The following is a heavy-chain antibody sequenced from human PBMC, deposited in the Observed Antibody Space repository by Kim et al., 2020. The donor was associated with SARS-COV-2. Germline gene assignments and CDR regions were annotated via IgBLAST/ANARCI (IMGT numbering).Heavy chain of an antibody. J-gene: IGHJ6*02. V-gene: IGHV3-30*03. Sequence: GGSLRLSCAASGFTFSSYGMHWVRQAPGKGLEWVAVISYDGSNKYYADSVKGRFTISRDNSKNTLYLKMNSLRAEDTAVYYCARPSYGNYYYYGMDVWGQGTTLTVSS. D-gene: IGHD5-18*01. CDR2: ISYDGSNK. CDR3: ARPSYGNYYYYGMDV. CDR1: GFTFSSYG.